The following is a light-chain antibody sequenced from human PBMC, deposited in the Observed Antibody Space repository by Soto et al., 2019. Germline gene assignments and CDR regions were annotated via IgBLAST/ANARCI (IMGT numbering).Light chain of an antibody. CDR2: AAS. J-gene: IGKJ1*01. CDR1: QAIGNF. V-gene: IGKV1-27*01. Sequence: DSQMTQSPSSLSASMGDRVTITCRASQAIGNFLAWYQQRPGKVPKLLIYAASTLQSGVPSRFSGSGSGTHFSLTISSLRPEDVATYSCQKYNSAPWTFGQGTKVDI. CDR3: QKYNSAPWT.